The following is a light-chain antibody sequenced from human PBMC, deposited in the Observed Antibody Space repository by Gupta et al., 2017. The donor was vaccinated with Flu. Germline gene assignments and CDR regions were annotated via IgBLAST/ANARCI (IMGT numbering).Light chain of an antibody. CDR3: QQDGSSPWT. CDR1: QSVRSSY. Sequence: GTLYLSPGERATLSCRASQSVRSSYLAWYQQKPGQAPRLLIYGASSRATGIPDRFSGSGSGTDLTLTISRLEPEDFAVYYCQQDGSSPWTFGQGTKVEIK. V-gene: IGKV3-20*01. CDR2: GAS. J-gene: IGKJ1*01.